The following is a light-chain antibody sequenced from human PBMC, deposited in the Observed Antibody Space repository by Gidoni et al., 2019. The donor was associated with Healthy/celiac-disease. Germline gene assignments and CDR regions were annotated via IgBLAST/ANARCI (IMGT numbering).Light chain of an antibody. CDR1: SSDVGSYNL. V-gene: IGLV2-23*01. CDR2: EGS. J-gene: IGLJ2*01. Sequence: QSALPQPASVSGSPGPSITISCTGTSSDVGSYNLVSWYQQHPGKAPKLMIYEGSKRPSGVSNRFSGSKSGNTASLTISGLQAEDEADYYCCSYAGSSTWLFGGGTKLTVL. CDR3: CSYAGSSTWL.